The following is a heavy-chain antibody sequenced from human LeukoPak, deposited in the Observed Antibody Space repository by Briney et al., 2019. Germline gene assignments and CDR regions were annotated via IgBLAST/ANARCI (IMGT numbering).Heavy chain of an antibody. CDR3: ARVDKDSSGWYSGY. CDR2: IYSGGST. J-gene: IGHJ4*02. CDR1: GLSVSSNY. V-gene: IGHV3-53*01. D-gene: IGHD6-19*01. Sequence: PGGSLRLSCAASGLSVSSNYMSWVRQAPGKGLEWVSLIYSGGSTYYADSVKGRFTISRDNSKNTLYLQMNSLRAEDTAVYYCARVDKDSSGWYSGYWGQGTLVTVSS.